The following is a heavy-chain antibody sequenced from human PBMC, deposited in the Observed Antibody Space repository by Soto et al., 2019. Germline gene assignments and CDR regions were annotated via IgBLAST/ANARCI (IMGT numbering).Heavy chain of an antibody. Sequence: QVQLVQSGAEVKKPGASVKVSCKASGYTFTSYYMHWVRQAPGQGLEWMGIINPSGGSTSYAQKFQGRLTMTRDTSTSTVYMELSSLRSEDTAVYYCARGGVYCSSTSCYAPSYYGMDVWGQGTTVTVSS. D-gene: IGHD2-2*01. V-gene: IGHV1-46*03. CDR2: INPSGGST. CDR1: GYTFTSYY. CDR3: ARGGVYCSSTSCYAPSYYGMDV. J-gene: IGHJ6*02.